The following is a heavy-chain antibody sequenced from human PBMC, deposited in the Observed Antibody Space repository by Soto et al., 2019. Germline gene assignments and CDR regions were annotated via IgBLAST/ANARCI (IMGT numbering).Heavy chain of an antibody. CDR1: GFMFSAYW. D-gene: IGHD5-18*01. CDR2: IHGDGGKI. CDR3: ARDFYGGYTDGLGDY. V-gene: IGHV3-7*01. J-gene: IGHJ4*02. Sequence: GESLKISCAASGFMFSAYWMSWVRQAPGKGLEWVANIHGDGGKIYYVDSVKGRFTISRDNAKRSLYRQMNSLGAEDTAVYDCARDFYGGYTDGLGDYWGQGALVNVSS.